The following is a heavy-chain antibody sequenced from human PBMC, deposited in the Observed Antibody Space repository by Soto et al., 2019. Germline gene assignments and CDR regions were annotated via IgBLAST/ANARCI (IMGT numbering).Heavy chain of an antibody. Sequence: SETLSLTCAASSGSIFSSNWGGWVRQPPGKGLEWIGETRNSGGANYNPSLQSRVTITVDRSKNHFFLELRSVTAADTAVYYCASHLVMSGTRGFDNWGLGALVTVSS. V-gene: IGHV4-4*02. CDR3: ASHLVMSGTRGFDN. D-gene: IGHD6-13*01. J-gene: IGHJ4*02. CDR2: TRNSGGA. CDR1: SGSIFSSNW.